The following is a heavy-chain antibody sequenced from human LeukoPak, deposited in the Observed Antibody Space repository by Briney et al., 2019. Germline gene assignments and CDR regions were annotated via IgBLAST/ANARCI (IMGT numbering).Heavy chain of an antibody. CDR3: AKGVGWLRPKYYFDY. Sequence: GGSLRLSCAASGFTFSSYAMSWVRQAPGKGLEWVSAISGSGGSTYYADSVKGRFTISRDNSKNTLYLQMNSLRAEDTAVYYRAKGVGWLRPKYYFDYWGQGTLVTVSS. CDR2: ISGSGGST. V-gene: IGHV3-23*01. CDR1: GFTFSSYA. D-gene: IGHD5-24*01. J-gene: IGHJ4*02.